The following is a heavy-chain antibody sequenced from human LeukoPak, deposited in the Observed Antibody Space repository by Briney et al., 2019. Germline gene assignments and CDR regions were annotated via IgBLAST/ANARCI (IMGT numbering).Heavy chain of an antibody. V-gene: IGHV4-31*03. CDR3: ARGLVVPAAPVGRYFDL. J-gene: IGHJ2*01. CDR1: GGSISSGGYY. D-gene: IGHD2-2*01. Sequence: SETLSLTCTVSGGSISSGGYYWSWIRQHPGKGLEWIGYIYYSGSTYYNPSLKSRVTVSVDTSKNQFSLKLSSVTAADTAVYYCARGLVVPAAPVGRYFDLWGRGTLVTVSS. CDR2: IYYSGST.